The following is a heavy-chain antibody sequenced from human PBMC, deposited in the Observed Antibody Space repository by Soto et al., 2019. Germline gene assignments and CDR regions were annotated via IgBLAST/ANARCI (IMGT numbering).Heavy chain of an antibody. CDR1: GFTFSSYG. J-gene: IGHJ6*02. D-gene: IGHD6-19*01. V-gene: IGHV3-30*18. Sequence: VGSLRLSCAASGFTFSSYGMHWVRQAPGKGLEWVAVISYDGSNKYYADSVKGRFTISRDNSKNTLYLQMNSLRAEDTAVYCCAKVGGRQWLAGMDVWGQGTTVTVSS. CDR2: ISYDGSNK. CDR3: AKVGGRQWLAGMDV.